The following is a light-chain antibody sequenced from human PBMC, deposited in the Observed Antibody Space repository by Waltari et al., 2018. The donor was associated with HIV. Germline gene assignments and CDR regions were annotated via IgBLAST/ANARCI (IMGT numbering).Light chain of an antibody. CDR2: DLT. CDR3: CSFAGSYTWL. J-gene: IGLJ2*01. V-gene: IGLV2-11*01. CDR1: SSDIGGHNY. Sequence: QSALTQPRSVSGSPGQSVTISCTGTSSDIGGHNYVSWYQQLPGKVPKLMIYDLTNRPAGVPDRFSGSKSGNTASLTISGLQAEDEADYYCCSFAGSYTWLFGGGTKLTVL.